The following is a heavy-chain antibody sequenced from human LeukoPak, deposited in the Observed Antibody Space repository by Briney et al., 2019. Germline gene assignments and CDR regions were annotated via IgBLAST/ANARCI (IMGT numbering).Heavy chain of an antibody. CDR3: ARGQRSCSGGSCYGPYFDY. D-gene: IGHD2-15*01. V-gene: IGHV4-59*12. Sequence: SGTLSLTCTVSGGSISDYYWNWIRQPPGKGLEWIGYIYYSGSTNYNPSLKSRVTISVDTSKNQFSLKLSSVTAADTAVYYCARGQRSCSGGSCYGPYFDYWGQGTLVTVSS. CDR1: GGSISDYY. J-gene: IGHJ4*02. CDR2: IYYSGST.